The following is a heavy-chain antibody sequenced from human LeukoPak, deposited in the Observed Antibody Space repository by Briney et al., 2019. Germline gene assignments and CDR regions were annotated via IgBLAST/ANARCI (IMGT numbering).Heavy chain of an antibody. Sequence: SQTLSLTCTVSGGSISSGGYYWSWIRQHPGKGLEWIGYIYYSGSTYYNPSLKSRVTISVDTSKNQFSLKLSSVTAADTAVYYCARTTGDYYDSSGPLTDYWGQGTLVTVSS. CDR1: GGSISSGGYY. CDR3: ARTTGDYYDSSGPLTDY. CDR2: IYYSGST. V-gene: IGHV4-31*03. D-gene: IGHD3-22*01. J-gene: IGHJ4*02.